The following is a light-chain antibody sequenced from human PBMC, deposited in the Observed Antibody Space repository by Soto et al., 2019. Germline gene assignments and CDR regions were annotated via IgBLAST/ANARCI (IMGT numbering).Light chain of an antibody. CDR1: SGSVSTSYY. Sequence: QTVVTQEPSFSVSPGGTVTLTCGLSSGSVSTSYYPTWYQQPPGPAPRTLIYSTNTRSSGVPDRFSGSILGNTAALTITGXXXXXXAYYYCVLYMGSGISVFGGGTKVTVL. V-gene: IGLV8-61*01. J-gene: IGLJ3*02. CDR2: STN. CDR3: VLYMGSGISV.